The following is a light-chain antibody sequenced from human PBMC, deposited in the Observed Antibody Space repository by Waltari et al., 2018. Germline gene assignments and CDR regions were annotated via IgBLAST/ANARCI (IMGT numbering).Light chain of an antibody. V-gene: IGKV3-20*01. J-gene: IGKJ1*01. Sequence: ESVLTQSPGTLSLSPGERATLSCRASQSVSSSYLGWYQQRPGQPPRLLIYGASSRATGIPDRFSGSGSGTDFTLTISRLEPEDFAVYHCQQYGGSPPAWTFGQGTKVEIK. CDR2: GAS. CDR1: QSVSSSY. CDR3: QQYGGSPPAWT.